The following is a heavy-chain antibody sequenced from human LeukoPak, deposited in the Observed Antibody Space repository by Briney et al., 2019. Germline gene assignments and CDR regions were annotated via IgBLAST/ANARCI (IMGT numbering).Heavy chain of an antibody. CDR1: GYTFTSYG. CDR3: ARRYCSSTSCYTGDGYYFDY. CDR2: ISAYNGNT. J-gene: IGHJ4*02. D-gene: IGHD2-2*02. V-gene: IGHV1-18*01. Sequence: ASVKVSCKASGYTFTSYGISWVRQAPGQGLEWMGWISAYNGNTNYAQKFQGRVTITADESTSTAYMELSSLRSEDTAVYYCARRYCSSTSCYTGDGYYFDYWGQGTLVTVSS.